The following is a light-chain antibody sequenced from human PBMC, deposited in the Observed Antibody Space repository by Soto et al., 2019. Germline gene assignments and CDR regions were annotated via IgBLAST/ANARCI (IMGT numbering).Light chain of an antibody. J-gene: IGLJ3*02. Sequence: QSALTQPASVSGSPGQSITISCTGTSSDVGGYNYVSWYQQHPGKAPKLMIYDVSNRPSGVSNRFSGSKSGNTASLTISGLQAEDEADYYFSSYTSSSGVFGGGTKLTVL. CDR1: SSDVGGYNY. CDR3: SSYTSSSGV. CDR2: DVS. V-gene: IGLV2-14*01.